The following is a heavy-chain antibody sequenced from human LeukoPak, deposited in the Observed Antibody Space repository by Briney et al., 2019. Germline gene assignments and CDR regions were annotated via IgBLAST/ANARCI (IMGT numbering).Heavy chain of an antibody. V-gene: IGHV3-30-3*01. CDR3: TRGPAGISRLTGDMA. J-gene: IGHJ5*02. CDR1: GFTFSSYA. CDR2: ISYDGSNN. D-gene: IGHD2-15*01. Sequence: PGGSLRLSCAASGFTFSSYAMHWVRQAPGKGLEWVAVISYDGSNNYYADSVKGRFTISRDNSKNTLYLQMNSLRAEDTAVYYCTRGPAGISRLTGDMAWGQGTVVTVSS.